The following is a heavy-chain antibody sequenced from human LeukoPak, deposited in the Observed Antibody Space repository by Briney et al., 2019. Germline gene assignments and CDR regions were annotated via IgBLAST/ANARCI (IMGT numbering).Heavy chain of an antibody. D-gene: IGHD6-13*01. Sequence: GGSLRLSCAASGFTFSSYAMSWVRQAPVKGLEWVSAISGSGGSTYYADSVKGRFTISRDNSKNTLYLQMNSLRAEDTAVYYCAEAVHSSSWDYFDYWGQGTLVTVSS. CDR2: ISGSGGST. V-gene: IGHV3-23*01. CDR1: GFTFSSYA. J-gene: IGHJ4*02. CDR3: AEAVHSSSWDYFDY.